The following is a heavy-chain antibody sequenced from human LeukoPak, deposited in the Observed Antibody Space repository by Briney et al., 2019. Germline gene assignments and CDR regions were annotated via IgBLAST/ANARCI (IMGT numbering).Heavy chain of an antibody. CDR1: GFPLSSYW. J-gene: IGHJ4*02. D-gene: IGHD5-24*01. Sequence: GGSLRLSCVASGFPLSSYWMTGVRQSPGKGLEGVANIKQDGSKKSYVDSVKARYTISRDNAKNSLYLQMNSVRAEDTAIYYCTRVGYIDEGIDYWGQGTLVTVSS. CDR3: TRVGYIDEGIDY. V-gene: IGHV3-7*04. CDR2: IKQDGSKK.